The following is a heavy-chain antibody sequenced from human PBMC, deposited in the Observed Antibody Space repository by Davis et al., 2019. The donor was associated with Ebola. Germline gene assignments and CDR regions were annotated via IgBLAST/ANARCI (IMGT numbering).Heavy chain of an antibody. V-gene: IGHV4-30-4*01. CDR2: IYYSGST. D-gene: IGHD3-3*01. CDR1: GGSISSGDYY. Sequence: SETLSLTCTVSGGSISSGDYYWSWIRQPPGKGLEWIGYIYYSGSTYYNPSLKSRVTISVDTSKNQFSLKLSSVTAADTAVYYCARGNSVLRFLEWSLAEWGQGTLVTVSS. CDR3: ARGNSVLRFLEWSLAE. J-gene: IGHJ4*02.